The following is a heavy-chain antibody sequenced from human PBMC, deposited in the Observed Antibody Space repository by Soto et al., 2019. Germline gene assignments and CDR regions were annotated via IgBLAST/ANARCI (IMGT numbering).Heavy chain of an antibody. J-gene: IGHJ6*03. CDR1: GGSISSSSYY. CDR2: VFYTGST. CDR3: ARQDGYYYYMDV. D-gene: IGHD2-15*01. Sequence: TCTVSGGSISSSSYYWGWIRQPPGEGLEWIGYVFYTGSTNYNPSLRSRVLISVDTSKNQFSLKLRSVTAADTAVYYCARQDGYYYYMDVWGKGTTVTVSS. V-gene: IGHV4-61*05.